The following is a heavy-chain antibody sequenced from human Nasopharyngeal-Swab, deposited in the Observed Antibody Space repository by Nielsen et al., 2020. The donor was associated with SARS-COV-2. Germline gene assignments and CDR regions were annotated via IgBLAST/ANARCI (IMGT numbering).Heavy chain of an antibody. V-gene: IGHV4-39*01. D-gene: IGHD2-2*02. J-gene: IGHJ5*02. CDR2: IYYSGST. CDR3: ARHGGYCSSTSCYSSWFDP. Sequence: SETLSLTCTVSGGPISSSSYYWGWIRQPPGKGLEWIGSIYYSGSTYYNPSLKSRVTISVDTSKNQFSLKLSSVTAADTAVYYCARHGGYCSSTSCYSSWFDPWGQGTLVTVSS. CDR1: GGPISSSSYY.